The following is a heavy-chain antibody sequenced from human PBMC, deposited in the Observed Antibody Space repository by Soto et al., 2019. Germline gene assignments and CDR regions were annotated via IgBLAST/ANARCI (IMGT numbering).Heavy chain of an antibody. CDR3: AKDSGPRYCSGGSCYSHAFDI. CDR2: ISWNSGSI. J-gene: IGHJ3*02. D-gene: IGHD2-15*01. CDR1: GFTFDDYA. V-gene: IGHV3-9*01. Sequence: GGSLRLSCAASGFTFDDYAMHWVRQAPGKGLEWVSGISWNSGSIGYADSVKGRFTISRDNAKNSLYLQMNSLRAEDTALYYCAKDSGPRYCSGGSCYSHAFDIWGQGTMVTVSS.